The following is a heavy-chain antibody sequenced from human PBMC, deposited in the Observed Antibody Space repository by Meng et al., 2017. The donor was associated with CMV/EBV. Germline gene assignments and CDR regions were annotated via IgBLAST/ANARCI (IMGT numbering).Heavy chain of an antibody. V-gene: IGHV4-30-4*08. Sequence: SETLSLTCTVSGGSISSGDYYWSWIRQPPGKGLEWIGYIYYSGSTYYNPSLKSRVTISVDTSKNQFSLKLSSVTAADTAVYYCARVATGYSSSWAYGGMDVWGQGTTVTVSS. CDR3: ARVATGYSSSWAYGGMDV. CDR1: GGSISSGDYY. D-gene: IGHD6-13*01. J-gene: IGHJ6*02. CDR2: IYYSGST.